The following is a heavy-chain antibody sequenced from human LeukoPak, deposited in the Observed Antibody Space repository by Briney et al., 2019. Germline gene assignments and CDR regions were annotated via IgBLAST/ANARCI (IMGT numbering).Heavy chain of an antibody. CDR3: ARRTGSGSYLLDY. J-gene: IGHJ4*02. Sequence: GGSLRLSCAGSGIIFDDYAMYWIRQPPGKGLQWVSLISGPGSVTHQADSVKGRFTISRDNSKNSLYLQMSSLRTKDTALYYCARRTGSGSYLLDYWGQGTLVTVSS. V-gene: IGHV3-43*02. D-gene: IGHD6-6*01. CDR1: GIIFDDYA. CDR2: ISGPGSVT.